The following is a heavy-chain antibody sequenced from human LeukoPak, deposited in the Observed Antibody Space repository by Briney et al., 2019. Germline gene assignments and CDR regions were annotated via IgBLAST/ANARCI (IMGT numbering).Heavy chain of an antibody. CDR3: ARDWGGSPFDY. CDR1: GGSISSGSYY. CDR2: SYTSGST. Sequence: SETLSLTCTVSGGSISSGSYYWSWIRQPAGKGLEWIGRSYTSGSTNYNPSLKSRVTISVDTSKNQFSLKLSSVTAADTAVYYCARDWGGSPFDYWGQGTLVTVSS. D-gene: IGHD2-21*01. J-gene: IGHJ4*02. V-gene: IGHV4-61*02.